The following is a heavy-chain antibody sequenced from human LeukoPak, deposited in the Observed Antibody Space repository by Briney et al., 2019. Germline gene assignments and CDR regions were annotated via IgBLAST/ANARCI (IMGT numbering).Heavy chain of an antibody. Sequence: GGSLRLSCAASGFTFSSYEMNWVRQAPGKGLEWVSAISAGGVSTYYADSVKGRFTISRDNSKNTLYLQMNSLRAEDTAVYYCASGFGYSSSWPTLDYWGQGTLVTVSS. CDR3: ASGFGYSSSWPTLDY. CDR2: ISAGGVST. CDR1: GFTFSSYE. V-gene: IGHV3-23*01. D-gene: IGHD6-13*01. J-gene: IGHJ4*02.